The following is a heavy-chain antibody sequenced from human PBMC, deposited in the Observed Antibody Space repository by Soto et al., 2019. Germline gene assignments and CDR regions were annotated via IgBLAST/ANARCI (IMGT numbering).Heavy chain of an antibody. CDR3: ARDMGYSSPYYYYGMDV. CDR2: ISSSSSYI. V-gene: IGHV3-21*01. D-gene: IGHD6-19*01. CDR1: GFTFSSYS. J-gene: IGHJ6*02. Sequence: GGSLRLSCAASGFTFSSYSMNWVRQAPGKGLEWVSSISSSSSYIYYADSVKGRFTISRDNAKNSLYLQMNSLRAEDTAVYYCARDMGYSSPYYYYGMDVWGQGTTVTVSS.